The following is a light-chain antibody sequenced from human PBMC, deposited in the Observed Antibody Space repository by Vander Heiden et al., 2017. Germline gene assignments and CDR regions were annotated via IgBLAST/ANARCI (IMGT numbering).Light chain of an antibody. CDR2: DAS. J-gene: IGKJ2*01. CDR3: QQRSNWRDT. V-gene: IGKV3-11*01. CDR1: QSVSSY. Sequence: EIVLTQSPATLSLSPGERATLSCRASQSVSSYLAWYQQKPGQAPRLLIYDASNRATGIPARFSGSGSGTDFTLTISILEPEDFAVYYCQQRSNWRDTFGQGTKLEIK.